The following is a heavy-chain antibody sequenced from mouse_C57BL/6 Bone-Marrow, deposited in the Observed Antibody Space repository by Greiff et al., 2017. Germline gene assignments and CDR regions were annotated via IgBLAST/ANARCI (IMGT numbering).Heavy chain of an antibody. CDR1: GFSFNTYA. D-gene: IGHD1-3*01. CDR3: VRRVVDY. V-gene: IGHV10-1*01. CDR2: IRSKSNNYAT. J-gene: IGHJ4*01. Sequence: EVKVVESGGGLVQPKGSLKLSCAASGFSFNTYAMNWVRQAPGKGLEWVARIRSKSNNYATYYADSVKDRFTISRDDSESMLYLQMNNLKTEDTAMYYCVRRVVDYWGQGTSVTDSS.